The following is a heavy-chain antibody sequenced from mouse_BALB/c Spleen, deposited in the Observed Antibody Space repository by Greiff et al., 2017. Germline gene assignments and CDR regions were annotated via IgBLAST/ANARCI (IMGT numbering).Heavy chain of an antibody. CDR3: SRGDYDYDESAWFAY. CDR2: IRNKANGYTT. Sequence: EVQLVESGGGLVQPGGSLRLSCATSGFTFTDYYMSWVRQPPGKALEWLGFIRNKANGYTTEYSASVKGRFTISSDNYQSILYLQMNTLRAEDSANYYCSRGDYDYDESAWFAYWGQGTLVTVSA. J-gene: IGHJ3*01. V-gene: IGHV7-3*02. D-gene: IGHD2-4*01. CDR1: GFTFTDYY.